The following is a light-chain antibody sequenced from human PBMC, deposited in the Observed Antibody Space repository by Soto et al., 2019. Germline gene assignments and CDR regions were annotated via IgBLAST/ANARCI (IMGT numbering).Light chain of an antibody. V-gene: IGKV1-5*03. J-gene: IGKJ1*01. CDR1: QTISSW. CDR3: QQRSNWPPT. CDR2: KAS. Sequence: DIHMTQSPSTLSGSVGDRVTITCRASQTISSWLAWYQQKPGKAPKLLIYKASTLKSGVPSRFSGSGSGTDFTLTISSLEPEDFAVYYCQQRSNWPPTFGQGTKV.